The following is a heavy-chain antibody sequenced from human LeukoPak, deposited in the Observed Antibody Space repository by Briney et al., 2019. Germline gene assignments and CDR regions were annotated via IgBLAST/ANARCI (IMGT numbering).Heavy chain of an antibody. CDR2: ISSSGSTT. Sequence: GGSLRLSCAASEFTFSSYEMNWVRQAPGKGLEWVSYISSSGSTTYYADSVKDRFTISRDNAKNSLYLQMNSLRAEDTAVYFCAIGYSHGLDYWGQGTLVTVSS. CDR1: EFTFSSYE. J-gene: IGHJ4*02. D-gene: IGHD5-18*01. V-gene: IGHV3-48*03. CDR3: AIGYSHGLDY.